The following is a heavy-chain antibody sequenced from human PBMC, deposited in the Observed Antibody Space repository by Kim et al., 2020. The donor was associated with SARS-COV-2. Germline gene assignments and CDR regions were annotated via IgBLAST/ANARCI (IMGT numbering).Heavy chain of an antibody. D-gene: IGHD3-22*01. Sequence: SETLSLTCTVSGGSISSYYWSWIRQPPGKGLEWIGYIYYSGSTNYNPSLKSRVTISVDTSKNQFSLKLSSVTAADTAVYYCARDSYYDSSGYVGGVDVWG. J-gene: IGHJ6*01. CDR1: GGSISSYY. CDR2: IYYSGST. CDR3: ARDSYYDSSGYVGGVDV. V-gene: IGHV4-59*13.